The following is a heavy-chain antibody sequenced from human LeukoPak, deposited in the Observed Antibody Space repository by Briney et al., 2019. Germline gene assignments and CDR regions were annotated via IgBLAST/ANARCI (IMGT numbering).Heavy chain of an antibody. CDR2: IYYSGST. CDR1: GGSISSGGYY. CDR3: ARVDYDYVWGSYRFSHNWFDP. J-gene: IGHJ5*02. V-gene: IGHV4-31*03. D-gene: IGHD3-16*02. Sequence: SETLSLTCTVSGGSISSGGYYWSWIRQHPGKGLEWIGYIYYSGSTYYNPSLKSRVTISVDTSKNQFSLKLSSVTAADTAVYYCARVDYDYVWGSYRFSHNWFDPWGQGTLVTVSS.